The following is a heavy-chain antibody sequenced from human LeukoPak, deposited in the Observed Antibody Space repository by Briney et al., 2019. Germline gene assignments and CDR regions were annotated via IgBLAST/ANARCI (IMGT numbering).Heavy chain of an antibody. J-gene: IGHJ4*02. CDR2: MSYDGRNK. D-gene: IGHD3/OR15-3a*01. CDR1: GFTFSSYA. V-gene: IGHV3-30*01. CDR3: ARGDSGTSWTIDY. Sequence: GRSLRLSCAASGFTFSSYAMHWVRQAPGKGLEWVAIMSYDGRNKYYADSVKGRFTISRDNSKNTLYLQMNSLRAEDTAVYYCARGDSGTSWTIDYWGQGILVTVSS.